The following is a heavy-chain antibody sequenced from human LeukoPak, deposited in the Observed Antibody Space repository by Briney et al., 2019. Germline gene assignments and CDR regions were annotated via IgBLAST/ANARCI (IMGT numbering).Heavy chain of an antibody. CDR1: GGSISSYY. CDR3: ARSGPNGGFDY. J-gene: IGHJ4*02. D-gene: IGHD3-16*01. V-gene: IGHV4-4*07. CDR2: IYSSGNT. Sequence: PSETLSLTCTVSGGSISSYYWSWIRQPAGKGPEWIGRIYSSGNTNYNPSLESRVAMSVDTAKSQLSLRLSSITAADTAVYYCARSGPNGGFDYWGQGTLVTVSS.